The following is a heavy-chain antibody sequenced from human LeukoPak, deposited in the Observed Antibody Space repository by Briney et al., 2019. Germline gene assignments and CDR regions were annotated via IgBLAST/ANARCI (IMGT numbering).Heavy chain of an antibody. V-gene: IGHV1-24*01. D-gene: IGHD3-3*01. Sequence: ASVKVSCKVSGHTLNEVSIHWVRQAPGKGLEWMGGFNPEDGEIIYAQTFQGRLTMTEDTSTDTAYMDPSRLNSEDTAVYYCASPRYEYYFDYWGQGSLVTVSA. CDR2: FNPEDGEI. CDR3: ASPRYEYYFDY. J-gene: IGHJ4*02. CDR1: GHTLNEVS.